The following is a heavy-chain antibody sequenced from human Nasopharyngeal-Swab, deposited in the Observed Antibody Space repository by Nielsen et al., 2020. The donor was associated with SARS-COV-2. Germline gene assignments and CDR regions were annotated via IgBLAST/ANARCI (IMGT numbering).Heavy chain of an antibody. CDR1: GFTFRNYA. Sequence: GESLISCAASGFTFRNYAMSWVRQAPGKGLEWVSGISNGGGTTHNADSVRGRFTISRDNSKNTLYLQMNSLRAEDTATYYCAKVFTAATGSYFDFWGQGTLVTVSS. V-gene: IGHV3-23*01. J-gene: IGHJ4*02. CDR3: AKVFTAATGSYFDF. CDR2: ISNGGGTT. D-gene: IGHD6-13*01.